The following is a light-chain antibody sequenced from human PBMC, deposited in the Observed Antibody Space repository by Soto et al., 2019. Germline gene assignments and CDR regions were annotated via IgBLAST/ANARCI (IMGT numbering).Light chain of an antibody. CDR3: QQYGVSMFT. J-gene: IGKJ2*01. CDR2: GAS. V-gene: IGKV3-20*01. Sequence: DIVLTQSPGTLSLSPGERATLSCRASQTVRDGYLAWYQQKPGQAPRLFIYGASARATGIPDRFSGSGSGTDFTLTISGLEPVDFAVYYCQQYGVSMFTFGQGAKLEIK. CDR1: QTVRDGY.